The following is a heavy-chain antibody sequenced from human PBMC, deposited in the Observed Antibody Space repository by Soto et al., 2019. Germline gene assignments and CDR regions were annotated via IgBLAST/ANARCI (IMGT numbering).Heavy chain of an antibody. CDR3: AKTARTKIFGVVIIDY. CDR2: INSDGSST. Sequence: GGSLRLSCAASGFTFSSYWMHWVRQAPGKGLVWVSRINSDGSSTSYADSVKGRFTISRDNAKNTLYLQMNSLRAEDTAVYYCAKTARTKIFGVVIIDYWGQGTLVTVSS. J-gene: IGHJ4*02. V-gene: IGHV3-74*01. D-gene: IGHD3-3*01. CDR1: GFTFSSYW.